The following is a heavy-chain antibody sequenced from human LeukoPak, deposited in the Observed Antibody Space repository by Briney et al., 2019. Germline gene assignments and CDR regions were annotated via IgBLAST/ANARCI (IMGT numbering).Heavy chain of an antibody. CDR2: INPNSGGT. CDR1: GYTFTGYY. D-gene: IGHD5-18*01. Sequence: ASVTVSCKASGYTFTGYYMHWVRQAPGQGVEGMGWINPNSGGTNYAQKFQGRVTMTRDTSISTAYMELSRLRSDDTAVYYCARTDTAMVNIGMDVWGQGTTVTVSS. CDR3: ARTDTAMVNIGMDV. V-gene: IGHV1-2*02. J-gene: IGHJ6*02.